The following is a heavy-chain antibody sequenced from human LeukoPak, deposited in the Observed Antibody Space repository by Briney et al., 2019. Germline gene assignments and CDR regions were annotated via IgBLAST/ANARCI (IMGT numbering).Heavy chain of an antibody. CDR3: ATAIPKSYSSSFGLPGPYYGMDV. D-gene: IGHD6-6*01. Sequence: GGSLRLSCAASGFTFSSYSMNWVRQAPGKGLEWVSYISSSSSTIYYADSVKGRFTISRDNAKNSLYLQMNSLRAEDTAVYYCATAIPKSYSSSFGLPGPYYGMDVWGQGTTVTVSS. CDR1: GFTFSSYS. J-gene: IGHJ6*02. CDR2: ISSSSSTI. V-gene: IGHV3-48*01.